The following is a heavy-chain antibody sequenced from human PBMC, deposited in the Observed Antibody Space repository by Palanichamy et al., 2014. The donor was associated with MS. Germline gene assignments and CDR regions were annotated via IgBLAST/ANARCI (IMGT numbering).Heavy chain of an antibody. Sequence: QVTLRESGPALVKPTQTLTLTCTFSGFSLSTNGMSVSWIRQPPGKALEWLARIDWDDDKYYTTSLKTTITISKDTPKNQVVLTMTNMDPVDTATYYCTRGRVGYCAGASCPLWDFWGQGILVTVSS. CDR2: IDWDDDK. V-gene: IGHV2-70*13. D-gene: IGHD2-8*02. CDR1: GFSLSTNGMS. CDR3: TRGRVGYCAGASCPLWDF. J-gene: IGHJ4*02.